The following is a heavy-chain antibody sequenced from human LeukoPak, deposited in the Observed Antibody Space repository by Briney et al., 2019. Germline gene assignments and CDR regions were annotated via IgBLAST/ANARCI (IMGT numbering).Heavy chain of an antibody. J-gene: IGHJ3*02. CDR2: ISYDGSNK. CDR3: AKEYDSSGWAAFDI. V-gene: IGHV3-30*18. Sequence: GRSLRLSCAASGFTFKSFGMHWVRQAPGKGLEWVAVISYDGSNKYFADSVKGRFTISRDNSKNTLYLQMNSLRAEDTAVYYCAKEYDSSGWAAFDIWGQGTMVTVSS. D-gene: IGHD3-22*01. CDR1: GFTFKSFG.